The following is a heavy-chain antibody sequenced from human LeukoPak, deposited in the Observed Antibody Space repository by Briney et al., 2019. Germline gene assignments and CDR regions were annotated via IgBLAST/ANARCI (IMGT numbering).Heavy chain of an antibody. D-gene: IGHD2-15*01. CDR3: ARDDVPVAASLLSQFDY. CDR1: GYTFTGYY. CDR2: INPNSGGT. Sequence: ASVKVSCKASGYTFTGYYMHWVRQAPGQGLEWMGWINPNSGGTNYAQKFQGRVTMTRDTSISTAYMELSRLRSDGTAVYYCARDDVPVAASLLSQFDYWGQGTLVTVSS. V-gene: IGHV1-2*02. J-gene: IGHJ4*02.